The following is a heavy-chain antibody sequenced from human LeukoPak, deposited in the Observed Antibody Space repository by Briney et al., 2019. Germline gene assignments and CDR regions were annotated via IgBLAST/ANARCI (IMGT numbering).Heavy chain of an antibody. D-gene: IGHD3-22*01. CDR2: IGTAGDS. CDR1: GFTFNIYD. V-gene: IGHV3-13*01. J-gene: IGHJ3*02. Sequence: GGSLRLSCSASGFTFNIYDMHWVRQAPGKGLEWVSTIGTAGDSYYADSVKGRFTISRGNADNSFFLQVKRLRAGDTAVYYCARGGSHYYETSGHAFDIWGQGTMVTVSS. CDR3: ARGGSHYYETSGHAFDI.